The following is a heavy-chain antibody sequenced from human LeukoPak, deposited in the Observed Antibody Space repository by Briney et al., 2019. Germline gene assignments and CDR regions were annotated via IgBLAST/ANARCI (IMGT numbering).Heavy chain of an antibody. J-gene: IGHJ5*02. CDR3: AREAAAGLFDP. D-gene: IGHD6-13*01. Sequence: GGSLRLSCAASGFTVSSNYMSWVRQAPGKGLEWVSVIYSGGSTYYADSVKGRFTISRDNSKSTLYLQMNSLRVEDTAVYYCAREAAAGLFDPWGQGTLVTVSS. V-gene: IGHV3-66*01. CDR2: IYSGGST. CDR1: GFTVSSNY.